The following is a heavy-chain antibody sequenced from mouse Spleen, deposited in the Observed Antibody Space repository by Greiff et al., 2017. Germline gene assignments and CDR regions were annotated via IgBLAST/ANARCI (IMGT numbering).Heavy chain of an antibody. CDR1: GYAFSSYW. CDR2: IYPGDGDT. V-gene: IGHV1-80*01. CDR3: ARGAFTGY. Sequence: VKLMESGAELVRPGSSVKISCKASGYAFSSYWMNWVKQRPGQGLEWIGQIYPGDGDTNYNGKFKGKATLTADKSSSTAYMQLSSLTSEDSAVYFCARGAFTGYWGQGTTLTVSS. J-gene: IGHJ2*01.